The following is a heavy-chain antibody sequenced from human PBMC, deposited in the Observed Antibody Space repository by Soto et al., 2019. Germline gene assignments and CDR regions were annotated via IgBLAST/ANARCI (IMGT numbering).Heavy chain of an antibody. CDR2: IIPIFGTA. CDR3: ARVRYYDSSGYLDY. V-gene: IGHV1-69*06. Sequence: ASVKVSCKASGGTFSSYAISWVRQAPGQGLEWMGGIIPIFGTANYAQKFQGRVTITADKSTSTAYMELSSLRSEDTAVYYCARVRYYDSSGYLDYWGQGPLVTVS. J-gene: IGHJ4*02. CDR1: GGTFSSYA. D-gene: IGHD3-22*01.